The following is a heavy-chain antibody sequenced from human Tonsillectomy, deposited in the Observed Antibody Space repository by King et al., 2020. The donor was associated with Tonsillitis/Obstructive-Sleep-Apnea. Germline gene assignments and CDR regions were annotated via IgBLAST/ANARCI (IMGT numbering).Heavy chain of an antibody. CDR1: GGSISSSSYY. D-gene: IGHD3-16*02. CDR2: IYYSGST. V-gene: IGHV4-39*01. CDR3: ARSAYYDYIWGSYPNWFDP. J-gene: IGHJ5*02. Sequence: LQLQESGPGLVKPSETLSLTCTVSGGSISSSSYYWGWIRQPPGKGLEWIGSIYYSGSTYYNPSLKSRVTISVDTSKNQFSLKLSAVTAADTAVYYCARSAYYDYIWGSYPNWFDPWGQGTLVTVSS.